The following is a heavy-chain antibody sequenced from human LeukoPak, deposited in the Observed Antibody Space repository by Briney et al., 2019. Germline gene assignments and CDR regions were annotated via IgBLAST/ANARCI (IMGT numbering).Heavy chain of an antibody. Sequence: GGSLRLSCAASGFTFSGYGMSWVRQAPGKGLEWVSAIGGRDGSTYYADSVKGRFTISRDNSKNTLYVQMNSLRAEDTAVYYCAKGHYYGSGSLDYWGQGTLVTVSS. CDR1: GFTFSGYG. CDR2: IGGRDGST. V-gene: IGHV3-23*01. J-gene: IGHJ4*02. D-gene: IGHD3-10*01. CDR3: AKGHYYGSGSLDY.